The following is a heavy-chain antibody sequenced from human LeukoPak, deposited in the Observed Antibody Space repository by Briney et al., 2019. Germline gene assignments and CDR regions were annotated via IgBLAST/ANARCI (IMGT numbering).Heavy chain of an antibody. CDR2: IRSSGSTI. Sequence: GGSLRLSCAASGFTFSSYEMNWVRQAPGKGLEWVSYIRSSGSTIYYADSVKGRFTISRDNAKNSLYLQMNSLRAEDTAVYYCASSEGGSYSTQVNYFDYWGQGTLVTVSS. CDR3: ASSEGGSYSTQVNYFDY. J-gene: IGHJ4*02. V-gene: IGHV3-48*03. CDR1: GFTFSSYE. D-gene: IGHD1-26*01.